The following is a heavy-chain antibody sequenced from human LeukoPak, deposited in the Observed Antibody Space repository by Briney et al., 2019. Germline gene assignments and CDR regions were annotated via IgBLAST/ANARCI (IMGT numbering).Heavy chain of an antibody. CDR1: GGTFSSYA. J-gene: IGHJ5*02. CDR2: MNPNSGNT. V-gene: IGHV1-8*02. Sequence: ASVKVSCKASGGTFSSYAISWVRQAPGQGLEWMGWMNPNSGNTGYAQKFQGRVTMTRNTSISTAYMELSSLRSEDTAVYYCARQRRNWFDPWGQGTLVTVSS. CDR3: ARQRRNWFDP.